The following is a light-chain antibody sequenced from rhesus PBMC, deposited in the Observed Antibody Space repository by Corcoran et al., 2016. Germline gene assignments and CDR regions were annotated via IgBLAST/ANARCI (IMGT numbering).Light chain of an antibody. CDR2: WAS. CDR1: QSLLYSSNNKNY. Sequence: DIVMTQSPDSLAVSLGERVTINCKSSQSLLYSSNNKNYLAWYQQRPGQDPKLFIYWASTRESGVPIRLSGSGSGTDFTLTITGLQAEDVAVYYCQQYYSSPCSFGQGTKVEIK. CDR3: QQYYSSPCS. J-gene: IGKJ2*01. V-gene: IGKV4-1*01.